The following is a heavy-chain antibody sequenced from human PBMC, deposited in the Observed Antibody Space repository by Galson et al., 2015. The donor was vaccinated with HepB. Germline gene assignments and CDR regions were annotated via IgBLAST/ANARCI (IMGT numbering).Heavy chain of an antibody. Sequence: SLRLSCAASGFTFSSYGMTCVRQVPGKGLEGVSAISISGGSRHYVDSVKGRFTVSRDNSRNTLHLQMNSLRVEDTAVYYCVNGLPWELPLESWGQGALVTVSS. CDR3: VNGLPWELPLES. CDR2: ISISGGSR. CDR1: GFTFSSYG. D-gene: IGHD1-26*01. V-gene: IGHV3-23*01. J-gene: IGHJ4*02.